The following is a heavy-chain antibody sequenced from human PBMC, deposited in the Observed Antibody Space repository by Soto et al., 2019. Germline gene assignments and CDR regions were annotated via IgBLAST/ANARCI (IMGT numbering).Heavy chain of an antibody. J-gene: IGHJ4*02. CDR3: AKGRGGSGWRFDY. V-gene: IGHV1-69*06. CDR2: IIPIFGTA. CDR1: GDTFSSYA. D-gene: IGHD6-19*01. Sequence: ASVKVSCKASGDTFSSYAISWVRQAPGQGLEWMGGIIPIFGTANYAQKFQGRVTITADNSKNTLYLQMNSLRAEDTAVYYCAKGRGGSGWRFDYWGQGTLVTVSS.